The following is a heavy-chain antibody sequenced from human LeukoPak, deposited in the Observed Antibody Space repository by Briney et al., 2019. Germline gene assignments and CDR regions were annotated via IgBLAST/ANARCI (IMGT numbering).Heavy chain of an antibody. V-gene: IGHV3-11*01. CDR2: ISSSGSII. CDR1: GFTFSNYY. D-gene: IGHD6-13*01. J-gene: IGHJ6*03. CDR3: ARDDSSQTSYYYYYMDV. Sequence: KPGGSLRLSCAASGFTFSNYYMSWIRQAPGKGLEWVSYISSSGSIIYYADSVKGRLTISKDNAKKSLYLQMNSLRDEDTAVYYCARDDSSQTSYYYYYMDVWGKGTTVTISS.